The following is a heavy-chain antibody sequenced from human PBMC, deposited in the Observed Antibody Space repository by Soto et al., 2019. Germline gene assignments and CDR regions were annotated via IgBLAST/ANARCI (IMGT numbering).Heavy chain of an antibody. Sequence: GSSVKVSCKASGYTFTGYYMHLVRQAPGQGLEWMGWINPNSGGTNYAQKFQGRVTMTRDTSISTAYMELSRLRSDDTAVYYCARDPTYRSSGDGAYYYFDSWGQGTLVTVSS. D-gene: IGHD6-13*01. CDR1: GYTFTGYY. J-gene: IGHJ4*02. CDR2: INPNSGGT. CDR3: ARDPTYRSSGDGAYYYFDS. V-gene: IGHV1-2*02.